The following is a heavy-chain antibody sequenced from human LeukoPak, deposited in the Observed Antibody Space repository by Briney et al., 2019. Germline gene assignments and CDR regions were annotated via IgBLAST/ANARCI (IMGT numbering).Heavy chain of an antibody. CDR1: GGSFSGYY. CDR3: ARVDIVTTNWFDP. V-gene: IGHV4-34*01. J-gene: IGHJ5*02. Sequence: PSETLSLTCVVYGGSFSGYYWNWIRQPPGKGLEWIGEINHRGTTTYNPSLKSRVTISVDTPKNQFSLKLHSVTAADTAVYYCARVDIVTTNWFDPWGQGTLVIVSP. CDR2: INHRGTT. D-gene: IGHD5-12*01.